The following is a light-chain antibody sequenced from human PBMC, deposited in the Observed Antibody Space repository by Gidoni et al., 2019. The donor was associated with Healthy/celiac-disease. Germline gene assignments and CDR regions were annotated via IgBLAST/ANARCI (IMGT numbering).Light chain of an antibody. Sequence: QSALTKPASVSGSPGQSITISCTGTSSDVGSYNLVSWYQQHPGKAPKLMIYEGSKRPSGVSNRFSGSKSGNTASLTISGLQAEDEADYYCCSYAGSSTLPYVVFGGGTKLTVL. CDR1: SSDVGSYNL. CDR3: CSYAGSSTLPYVV. CDR2: EGS. J-gene: IGLJ2*01. V-gene: IGLV2-23*01.